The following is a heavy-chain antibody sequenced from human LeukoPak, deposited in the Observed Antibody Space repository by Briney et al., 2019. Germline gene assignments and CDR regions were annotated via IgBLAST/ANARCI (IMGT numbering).Heavy chain of an antibody. CDR1: GGSISSYY. CDR2: IYYSGST. J-gene: IGHJ6*03. D-gene: IGHD5-18*01. Sequence: SETLSLTCTVSGGSISSYYWGWIRQPPGKGLEWIGSIYYSGSTYYNPSLKSRVTISVDTSKNQFSLKLSSVTAADTAVYYCARTTEGGYTYDYFYYYMDVWGKGTTVTISS. V-gene: IGHV4-39*07. CDR3: ARTTEGGYTYDYFYYYMDV.